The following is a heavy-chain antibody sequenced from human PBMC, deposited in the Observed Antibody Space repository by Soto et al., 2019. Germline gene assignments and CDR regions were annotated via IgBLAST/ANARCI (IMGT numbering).Heavy chain of an antibody. CDR1: GYTRTNDY. CDR2: MNPRSGGT. V-gene: IGHV1-2*02. J-gene: IGHJ5*02. D-gene: IGHD4-4*01. Sequence: ASVKLSFRDSGYTRTNDYMHWLRHAPGQGLEWMGWMNPRSGGTKYAQAFQDRVTMTRDASISTAYMEVTSLRHRDTAVYFCARSDDSTSYPLDLSGPGTLVTVS. CDR3: ARSDDSTSYPLDL.